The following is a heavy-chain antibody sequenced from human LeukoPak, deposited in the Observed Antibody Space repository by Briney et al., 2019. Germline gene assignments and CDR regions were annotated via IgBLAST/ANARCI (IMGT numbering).Heavy chain of an antibody. CDR2: ISGSGGST. CDR1: GFTFSSYA. CDR3: ARDRRPFWSGYYTGVAVSDNWFDP. D-gene: IGHD3-3*01. J-gene: IGHJ5*02. Sequence: GGSLRLSCAASGFTFSSYAMSWVRQAPGKGLEWVSAISGSGGSTYYADSVKGRFTISRDNSKNTLYLQMNSLRAEDTAVYYCARDRRPFWSGYYTGVAVSDNWFDPWGQGTLVTVSS. V-gene: IGHV3-23*01.